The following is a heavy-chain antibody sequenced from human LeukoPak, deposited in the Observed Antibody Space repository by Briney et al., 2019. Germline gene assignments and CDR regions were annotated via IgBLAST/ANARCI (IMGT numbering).Heavy chain of an antibody. Sequence: ASVKVSCKASGYTFTSYGISWVRQAPGQGLEWMGWISAYNGNTNYAQKLQGRVTMTTDTSTSTAYTELRSLRSDDTAVYYCARVGAADDAFDIWGQGTMVTVSS. CDR3: ARVGAADDAFDI. CDR1: GYTFTSYG. D-gene: IGHD1-26*01. J-gene: IGHJ3*02. CDR2: ISAYNGNT. V-gene: IGHV1-18*01.